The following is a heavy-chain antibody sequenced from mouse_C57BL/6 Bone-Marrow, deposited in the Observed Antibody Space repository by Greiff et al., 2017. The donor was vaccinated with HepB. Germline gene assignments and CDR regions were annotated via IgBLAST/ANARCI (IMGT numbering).Heavy chain of an antibody. CDR2: IYPYNDGT. CDR3: ASPSYYGAMDY. D-gene: IGHD1-2*01. V-gene: IGHV1-53*01. CDR1: GYTFTSYW. Sequence: QVQLQQPGTELVKPGASVKLSCKASGYTFTSYWMHWVKQRPGQGLEWIGNIYPYNDGTKYNEKFKGKATLTSDKSSSTAYMELSSLTSEDSAVYYCASPSYYGAMDYWGQGASVTVSS. J-gene: IGHJ4*01.